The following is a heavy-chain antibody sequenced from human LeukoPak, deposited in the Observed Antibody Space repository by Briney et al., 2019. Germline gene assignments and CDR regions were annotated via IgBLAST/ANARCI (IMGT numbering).Heavy chain of an antibody. CDR2: ITGSASGT. CDR3: AKRPPYSDTWFVMDV. J-gene: IGHJ6*02. Sequence: PGGSLRLSCAASGFIFSGFAMSWVRQAPGKGLEWVSTITGSASGTYYADSVKGRFTISRDNSKNTMFLQMNSLRAEDTAVYYCAKRPPYSDTWFVMDVWGQGTTVTVS. V-gene: IGHV3-23*01. D-gene: IGHD1-26*01. CDR1: GFIFSGFA.